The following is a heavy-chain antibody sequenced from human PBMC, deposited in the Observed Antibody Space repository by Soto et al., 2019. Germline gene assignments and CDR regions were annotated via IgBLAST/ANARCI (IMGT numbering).Heavy chain of an antibody. V-gene: IGHV1-69*05. CDR2: IIPIFGTA. J-gene: IGHJ6*02. D-gene: IGHD6-13*01. CDR3: ARDLVAAAGTSYYGMDV. Sequence: QVQLVQSGAEVKKPGSSVKVSCKASGGTFSSYAISWVRQAPGQGLEWMGGIIPIFGTANYAQKFQGRVTITPAESTSTAYMELSSLRSEDTAVYYCARDLVAAAGTSYYGMDVWGQGTTVTVSS. CDR1: GGTFSSYA.